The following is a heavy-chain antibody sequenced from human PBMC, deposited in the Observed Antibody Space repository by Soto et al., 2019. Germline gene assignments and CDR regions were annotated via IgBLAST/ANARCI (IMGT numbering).Heavy chain of an antibody. J-gene: IGHJ6*02. V-gene: IGHV3-30*03. CDR1: GFTFSSYG. CDR3: AHAPYSSSQGGMDV. CDR2: ISYDGSNK. D-gene: IGHD6-13*01. Sequence: QVQLVESGGGVVQPGRSLRLSCAASGFTFSSYGMHWVRQAPGKGLEWVAVISYDGSNKYYADSVKGRFTISRDNSKNTLYLQMNSLRAEDTAVYYCAHAPYSSSQGGMDVWGQGTTGTVSS.